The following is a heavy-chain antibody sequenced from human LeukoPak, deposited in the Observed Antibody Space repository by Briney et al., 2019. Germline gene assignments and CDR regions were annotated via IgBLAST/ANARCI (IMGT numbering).Heavy chain of an antibody. CDR3: ARGPQLTYFYYMDV. Sequence: GGSLRLSCAASEFTFNYYAMNWVRQAPGKGLEWVSAISGSGGTPYYADSVKGRFTFSRDNSKNTLYLQMNSLRAEDTAVYYCARGPQLTYFYYMDVWGKGTTVTVSS. J-gene: IGHJ6*03. CDR2: ISGSGGTP. D-gene: IGHD5-24*01. V-gene: IGHV3-23*01. CDR1: EFTFNYYA.